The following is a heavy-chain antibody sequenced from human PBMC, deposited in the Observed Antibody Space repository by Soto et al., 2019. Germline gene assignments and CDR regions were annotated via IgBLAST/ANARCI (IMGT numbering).Heavy chain of an antibody. V-gene: IGHV3-33*01. CDR2: IWYDGSNK. CDR3: ARDAVGGSFDY. CDR1: GFTFSSYG. Sequence: QVQLVESGGGVVQPGRSLRLSCAASGFTFSSYGMHWVRQAPGKGLEWVAVIWYDGSNKYYADSVKGRFTISRDNSKNTLYLQMNSLRAEDTAVYYCARDAVGGSFDYWGQGTVVTVSS. D-gene: IGHD3-16*01. J-gene: IGHJ4*02.